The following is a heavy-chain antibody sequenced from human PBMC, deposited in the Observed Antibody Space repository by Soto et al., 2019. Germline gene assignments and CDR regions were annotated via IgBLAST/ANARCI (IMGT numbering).Heavy chain of an antibody. V-gene: IGHV4-31*03. CDR3: ARYYSYFSRPSCYEGWFDP. Sequence: QVQLQESGPGLVKPSQTLSLTCTVSGGSISSGGYYWSWIRQHPGKGLEWIGYIYYSGSTYYNPSLKSRVTISVDMSKNQFSLKLSSVTAAYTAVYYCARYYSYFSRPSCYEGWFDPWGQGTLVTVSS. CDR1: GGSISSGGYY. CDR2: IYYSGST. J-gene: IGHJ5*02. D-gene: IGHD2-2*01.